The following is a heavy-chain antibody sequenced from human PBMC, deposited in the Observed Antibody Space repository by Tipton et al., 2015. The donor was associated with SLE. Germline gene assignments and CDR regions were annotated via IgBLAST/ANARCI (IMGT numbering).Heavy chain of an antibody. D-gene: IGHD1-1*01. CDR2: INHSGST. V-gene: IGHV4-34*01. CDR3: ARGDPQGLEPFDY. Sequence: LRLSCAVYGGSFSGYYWSWIRQPPGKGLEWIGEINHSGSTNYNPSLKSRVTISIDTSKNQFSLKLSPVTAADTSVYYCARGDPQGLEPFDYWGQGTLVTVSS. CDR1: GGSFSGYY. J-gene: IGHJ4*02.